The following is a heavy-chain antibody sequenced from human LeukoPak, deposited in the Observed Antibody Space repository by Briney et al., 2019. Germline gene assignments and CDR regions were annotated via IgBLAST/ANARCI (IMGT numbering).Heavy chain of an antibody. V-gene: IGHV3-43*01. CDR2: FSRNGVTT. CDR1: GFKFRAFS. CDR3: AKEKDTIYFDL. D-gene: IGHD3-3*02. J-gene: IGHJ3*01. Sequence: GGSLRLSCAASGFKFRAFSMHWLRQAPGKGLEWVSLFSRNGVTTFYADSVKGRFTISRDNSENSVYLQMDSLTTEDTAVYYCAKEKDTIYFDLWGQGKMVTVSA.